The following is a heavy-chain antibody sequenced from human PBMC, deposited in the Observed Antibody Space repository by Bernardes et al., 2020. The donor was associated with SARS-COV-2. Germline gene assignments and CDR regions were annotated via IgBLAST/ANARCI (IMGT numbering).Heavy chain of an antibody. Sequence: SLRLSCAASGFTFSGFWMTWVRQAPGKGLEWVANIKQDGSVQYYADSVRGRFIISRDNADNSLYLEMNRLRADDTAVYFCARGVDYWGQGTLVMVSS. J-gene: IGHJ4*02. CDR2: IKQDGSVQ. CDR3: ARGVDY. CDR1: GFTFSGFW. V-gene: IGHV3-7*03.